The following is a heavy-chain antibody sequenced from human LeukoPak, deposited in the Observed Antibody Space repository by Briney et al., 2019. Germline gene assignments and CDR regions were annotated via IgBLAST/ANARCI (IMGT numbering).Heavy chain of an antibody. CDR3: ARKNSWYMSGAFDI. J-gene: IGHJ3*02. CDR1: GGTFSSYA. V-gene: IGHV1-69*06. D-gene: IGHD6-13*01. Sequence: ASVKVSCKASGGTFSSYAISWVRQAPGQGLEWMGGIIPIFGTANYAQKFQGRVTITADKSTSTAYMELRSLRSDDTAVYYCARKNSWYMSGAFDIWGQGTMVTVSS. CDR2: IIPIFGTA.